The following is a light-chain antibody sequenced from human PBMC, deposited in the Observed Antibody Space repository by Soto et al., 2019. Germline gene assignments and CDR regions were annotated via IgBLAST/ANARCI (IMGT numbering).Light chain of an antibody. CDR2: KAS. CDR1: QSISSW. J-gene: IGKJ1*01. CDR3: HQYNTYLWT. V-gene: IGKV1-5*03. Sequence: DLQMTQSPSTLSASVGDRVTITCRASQSISSWLAWYQQKPGKAPKLLIYKASTLETGVPSRFSGSGSGTEFTLTISTLQPDDFATYYCHQYNTYLWTFGQGTKVEIK.